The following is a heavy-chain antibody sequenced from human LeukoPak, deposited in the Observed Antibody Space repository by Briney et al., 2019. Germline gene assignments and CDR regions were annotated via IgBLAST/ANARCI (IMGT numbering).Heavy chain of an antibody. V-gene: IGHV1-69*05. J-gene: IGHJ5*02. D-gene: IGHD6-13*01. CDR2: IIPLLDTI. Sequence: SVKVSCKASGGTFNKDAIGWLRQAPGQGFEWMGEIIPLLDTINYAQRFQGRVTITTDESTSTAYMELSSLRSEDTAVYYCARGAAGTRTNWFDPWGQGTLVTVSS. CDR1: GGTFNKDA. CDR3: ARGAAGTRTNWFDP.